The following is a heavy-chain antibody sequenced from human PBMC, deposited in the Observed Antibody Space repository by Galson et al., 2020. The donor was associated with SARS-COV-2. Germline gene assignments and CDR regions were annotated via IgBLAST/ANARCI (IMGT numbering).Heavy chain of an antibody. Sequence: ASVKVSCKASGYTFTNYDINGVRQATGQGLEWMGWMNLKSGNTGYVQKFQGRVTMTRDTSINTAYMELSSLRSEDTAVYYCARVWERGFSYGNWFDPWGQGTLVTVSS. J-gene: IGHJ5*02. CDR3: ARVWERGFSYGNWFDP. CDR2: MNLKSGNT. V-gene: IGHV1-8*01. CDR1: GYTFTNYD. D-gene: IGHD5-18*01.